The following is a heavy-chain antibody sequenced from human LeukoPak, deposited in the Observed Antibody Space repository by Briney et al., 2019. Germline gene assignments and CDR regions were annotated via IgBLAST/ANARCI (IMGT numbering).Heavy chain of an antibody. CDR3: ARTSGGSGRYFDY. Sequence: SETLSLTCTVSGGSLSGYYWNWIRQPPGKGLEWIGYIYYSGSADYNPSLKSRVTISVDTSKNHFSLKLSSVTAADTAVYYCARTSGGSGRYFDYWGQGTLVTVSS. CDR1: GGSLSGYY. V-gene: IGHV4-59*01. D-gene: IGHD3-10*01. J-gene: IGHJ4*02. CDR2: IYYSGSA.